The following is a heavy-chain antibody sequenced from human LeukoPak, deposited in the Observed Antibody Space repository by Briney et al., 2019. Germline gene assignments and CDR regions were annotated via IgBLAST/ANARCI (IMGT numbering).Heavy chain of an antibody. CDR1: DFTSRSYA. Sequence: GGSLRLSCAVSDFTSRSYAMSWVRQAPGKGLEWVSSISAVTYYADSVKGRFTISRDNPKNTLNLQMNSLRAEDTAVYYCAKESPHFDYWGQGTLVTVSS. V-gene: IGHV3-23*01. CDR3: AKESPHFDY. J-gene: IGHJ4*02. CDR2: ISAVT.